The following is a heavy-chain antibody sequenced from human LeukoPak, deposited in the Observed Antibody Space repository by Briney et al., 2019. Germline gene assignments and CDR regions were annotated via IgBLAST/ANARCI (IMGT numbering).Heavy chain of an antibody. J-gene: IGHJ3*02. D-gene: IGHD6-13*01. CDR2: ISWNSGSI. CDR1: GFNFNNYA. Sequence: PGESLRLSCAGSGFNFNNYAMHWVRQAPGKGLEWVSGISWNSGSIGYADSVKGRFTISRDNAKNSLYLQMNSLRAEDTALYYCAKDTSSWYQSGTFDIWGQGTMVTVSS. V-gene: IGHV3-9*01. CDR3: AKDTSSWYQSGTFDI.